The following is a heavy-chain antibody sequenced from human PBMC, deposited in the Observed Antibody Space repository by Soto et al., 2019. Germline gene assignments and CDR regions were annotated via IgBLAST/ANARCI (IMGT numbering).Heavy chain of an antibody. CDR1: GFTFSNYG. J-gene: IGHJ4*02. V-gene: IGHV3-30*18. CDR2: TSYDGSHK. D-gene: IGHD2-15*01. Sequence: QVQLVESGGGVVQPGRSLRLSCAGSGFTFSNYGLHWVRQAPGKGLEWVAVTSYDGSHKYYADSVKGRFTISRDNSNNVLYLQMDRLSAEDTAVYYCAKDGAPRYCGRGSCHPAGAYWGQGTLVTVSS. CDR3: AKDGAPRYCGRGSCHPAGAY.